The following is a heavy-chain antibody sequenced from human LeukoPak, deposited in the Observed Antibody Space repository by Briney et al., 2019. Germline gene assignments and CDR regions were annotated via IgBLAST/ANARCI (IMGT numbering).Heavy chain of an antibody. CDR2: IKQDGSEK. Sequence: GGSLTLSCAASGFTFSSYWMSWVRQAPGKGLEWVANIKQDGSEKYYVDSVKGRFTISRDNAKNSLYLQMNSLRAEDTAVYYCARSGVDIVTTYYYWGQGTLVTVSS. J-gene: IGHJ4*02. CDR3: ARSGVDIVTTYYY. D-gene: IGHD5-12*01. V-gene: IGHV3-7*01. CDR1: GFTFSSYW.